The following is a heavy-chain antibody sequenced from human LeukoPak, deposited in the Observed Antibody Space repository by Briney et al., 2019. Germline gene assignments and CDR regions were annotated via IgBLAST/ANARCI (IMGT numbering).Heavy chain of an antibody. J-gene: IGHJ4*02. V-gene: IGHV3-7*01. D-gene: IGHD6-13*01. CDR3: ANSYSSSWYYFDY. CDR1: GFTFSSYW. CDR2: MKQDGSEK. Sequence: GGSLRLSCAASGFTFSSYWMSWVRQAPGKGLEWVANMKQDGSEKYYVGSVKGRFTISRDNAKNSLYLQMNSLRAEDTAVYYCANSYSSSWYYFDYWGQGTLVTVSS.